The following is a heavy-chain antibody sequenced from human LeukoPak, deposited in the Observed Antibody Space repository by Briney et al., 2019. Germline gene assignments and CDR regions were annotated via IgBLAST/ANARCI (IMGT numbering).Heavy chain of an antibody. Sequence: PGGSLRLSCAASGFIFSNCSMHWVRQAPGKGLEWVSVISFDDNNQYYVDSVKGRFTISRDNSKNTLYLQMNSLRAEDTAVYYCAKAGKVAGSKYSSGWYGADYWGQGTLVTVSS. V-gene: IGHV3-30-3*01. CDR1: GFIFSNCS. CDR2: ISFDDNNQ. CDR3: AKAGKVAGSKYSSGWYGADY. J-gene: IGHJ4*02. D-gene: IGHD6-19*01.